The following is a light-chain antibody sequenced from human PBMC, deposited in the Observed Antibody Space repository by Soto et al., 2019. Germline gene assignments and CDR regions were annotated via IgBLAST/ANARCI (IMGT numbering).Light chain of an antibody. CDR3: SSYTSSSTPYV. J-gene: IGLJ1*01. CDR1: SSDVGGYDY. V-gene: IGLV2-14*03. CDR2: EVR. Sequence: QSALTQPASVSGSPGQSITISCIGTSSDVGGYDYVSWYQQHPGKAPKLMIYEVRNRPSGVSNRFSGSKSDNTASLTISGLQAEDEADYYCSSYTSSSTPYVFGTGTKVTV.